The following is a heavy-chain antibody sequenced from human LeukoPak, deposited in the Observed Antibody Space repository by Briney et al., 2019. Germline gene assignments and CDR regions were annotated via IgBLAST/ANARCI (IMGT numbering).Heavy chain of an antibody. V-gene: IGHV3-23*01. Sequence: VGSLRLSCAASGFTFSSYAMSWVRQAPGKGLEWVSAISGSGGSTYYADSVKGRFTISRDNSKNTLYLQMNSLRAEDTAVYYCAKDTSSVTTFPLDYWGQGTLVTVSS. CDR3: AKDTSSVTTFPLDY. J-gene: IGHJ4*02. CDR1: GFTFSSYA. CDR2: ISGSGGST. D-gene: IGHD4-17*01.